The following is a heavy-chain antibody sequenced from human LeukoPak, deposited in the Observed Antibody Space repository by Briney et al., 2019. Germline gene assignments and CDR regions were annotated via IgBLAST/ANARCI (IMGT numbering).Heavy chain of an antibody. J-gene: IGHJ4*02. D-gene: IGHD4/OR15-4a*01. CDR2: IKSKTDGGTT. V-gene: IGHV3-15*01. CDR1: GFTFSSYA. CDR3: TTAPIRLWNYDY. Sequence: GGSLRLSCAASGFTFSSYAMSWVRQAPGKGLEWVGRIKSKTDGGTTDYAAPVKGRFTISRDDSKNTLYLQMNSLKTEDTAVYYCTTAPIRLWNYDYWGQGTLVTVSS.